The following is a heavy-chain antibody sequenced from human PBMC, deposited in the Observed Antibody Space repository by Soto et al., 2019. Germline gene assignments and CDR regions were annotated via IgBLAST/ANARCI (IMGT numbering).Heavy chain of an antibody. CDR2: INPATGAA. Sequence: VQSGAVVKKPGASVTVSCSASGYPVTAYYMHWVRQAPGRGLEWMGGINPATGAAKYTKTFQGRVPMTRETSTSTVFMELGGLTSEDTAVFYGARGGGVGVAGSAAFDMWGQGTLVTVSS. CDR1: GYPVTAYY. D-gene: IGHD3-3*01. V-gene: IGHV1-2*02. J-gene: IGHJ3*02. CDR3: ARGGGVGVAGSAAFDM.